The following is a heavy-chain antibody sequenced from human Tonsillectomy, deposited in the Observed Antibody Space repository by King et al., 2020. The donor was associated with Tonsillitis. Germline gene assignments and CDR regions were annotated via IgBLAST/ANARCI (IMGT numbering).Heavy chain of an antibody. D-gene: IGHD3-16*01. V-gene: IGHV4-4*02. CDR1: GGSISSYNW. CDR3: ARPGFVSAFDL. J-gene: IGHJ3*01. CDR2: IYHSGST. Sequence: QLQESGPGLVKPSGTLSLTCGVSGGSISSYNWWCWVRQPPGKGLEWIGEIYHSGSTNYNPSLKSRVTISVDEFKKHFSLRLTSVTAADTAVYYCARPGFVSAFDLWGQGTMVTVSS.